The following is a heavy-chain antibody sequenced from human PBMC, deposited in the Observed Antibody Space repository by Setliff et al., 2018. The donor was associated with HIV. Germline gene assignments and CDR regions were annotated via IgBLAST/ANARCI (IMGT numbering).Heavy chain of an antibody. D-gene: IGHD3-3*01. J-gene: IGHJ3*02. CDR2: ISAYSGNT. CDR3: ARVAWYYSFWSGLGDAFDI. Sequence: ASVKVSCKASGYTFTSYGISWVRQAPGQGLEWMRWISAYSGNTNYAQKLQGRVTMTTDTSTSTAYMELRSLRSDDTAVYYCARVAWYYSFWSGLGDAFDIWGQGTMVTVS. CDR1: GYTFTSYG. V-gene: IGHV1-18*01.